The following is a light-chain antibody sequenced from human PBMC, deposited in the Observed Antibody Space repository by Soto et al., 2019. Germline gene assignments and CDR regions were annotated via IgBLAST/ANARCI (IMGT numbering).Light chain of an antibody. CDR3: QSYDSSLSASVV. Sequence: QLVLTQPPSVSGAPGQRVTISCTGNSSNIGAGYDVHWYQHLPGTAPKLLIYDNSNRPSGVPDRFSGSKSGTSASLAITGLQAEDEADYYCQSYDSSLSASVVFGGGTKVTVL. J-gene: IGLJ2*01. CDR1: SSNIGAGYD. CDR2: DNS. V-gene: IGLV1-40*01.